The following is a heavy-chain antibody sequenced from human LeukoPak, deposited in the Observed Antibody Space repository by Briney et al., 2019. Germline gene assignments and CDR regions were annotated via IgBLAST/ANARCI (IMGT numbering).Heavy chain of an antibody. Sequence: ASVKVSCKASGYTFTGYYMHWVRQAPGQGLEWMGIINPSGGSTSYAQKFQGRVTMTRDTSTSTVYMELSSLRSEDTAVYYCARDARPDIVVVPAATQGVYYGMDVWGQGTTVTVSS. CDR1: GYTFTGYY. J-gene: IGHJ6*02. CDR2: INPSGGST. V-gene: IGHV1-46*01. CDR3: ARDARPDIVVVPAATQGVYYGMDV. D-gene: IGHD2-2*01.